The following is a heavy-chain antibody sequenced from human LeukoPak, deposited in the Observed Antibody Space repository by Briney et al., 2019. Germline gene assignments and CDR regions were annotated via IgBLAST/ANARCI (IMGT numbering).Heavy chain of an antibody. CDR2: IIPIFGTA. D-gene: IGHD3-9*01. Sequence: ASVTVSCKASGGTFSSYAISWVRQAHGQGLEWMGGIIPIFGTANYAQKFQGRVTITADESTSTAYMELSSLRSEDTAVYYCARMDMEYYDILTGYYGYWGQGTLVTVSS. CDR1: GGTFSSYA. J-gene: IGHJ4*02. CDR3: ARMDMEYYDILTGYYGY. V-gene: IGHV1-69*01.